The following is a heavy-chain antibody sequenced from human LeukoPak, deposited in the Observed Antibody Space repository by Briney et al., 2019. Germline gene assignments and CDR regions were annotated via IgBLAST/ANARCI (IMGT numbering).Heavy chain of an antibody. CDR3: ARSPLYYYQSSGHYYFDY. D-gene: IGHD3-22*01. CDR1: GGPISSYY. V-gene: IGHV4-59*01. Sequence: SETLSLTCTVSGGPISSYYWSWIRQPPGKGLEWIGNIYYSGSTNYNPSLKSRVTISLDMSKNQFTLKLSSVTAADTAVYYCARSPLYYYQSSGHYYFDYWGQGTLVTVSS. CDR2: IYYSGST. J-gene: IGHJ4*02.